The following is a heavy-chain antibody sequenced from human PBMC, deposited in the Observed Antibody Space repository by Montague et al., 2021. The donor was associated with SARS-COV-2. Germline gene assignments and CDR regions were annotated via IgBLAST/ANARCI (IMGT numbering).Heavy chain of an antibody. CDR1: GGSISSSNYY. Sequence: SETPSPTCTVSGGSISSSNYYWGWIRQPPGKGLEWIGNMCYSGSTYYNPSLKSRVTISIDTSKNQFSLKLSSVTAADTAVYYCARDDIVLQGVTKGMDVWGQGTTVTVSS. D-gene: IGHD3-10*01. J-gene: IGHJ6*02. CDR3: ARDDIVLQGVTKGMDV. CDR2: MCYSGST. V-gene: IGHV4-39*07.